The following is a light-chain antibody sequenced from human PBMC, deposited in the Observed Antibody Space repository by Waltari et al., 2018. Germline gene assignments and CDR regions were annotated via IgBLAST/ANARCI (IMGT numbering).Light chain of an antibody. V-gene: IGKV1-5*03. CDR1: QSIDIW. CDR3: QQYNSYPLT. CDR2: NAS. J-gene: IGKJ4*01. Sequence: DIQMTQSPPTLSASVGDRVTIACRASQSIDIWLSWYQQKPGKAPKVLIYNASSVESGVPSRFSGSGSGTEFTLTISSLQPDDFATYYCQQYNSYPLTFGGGTKVEIK.